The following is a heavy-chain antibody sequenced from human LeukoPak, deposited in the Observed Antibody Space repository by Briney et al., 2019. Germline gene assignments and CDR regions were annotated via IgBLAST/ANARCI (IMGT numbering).Heavy chain of an antibody. CDR1: GFTFSSYG. D-gene: IGHD4-17*01. Sequence: PGGSLRLSCAASGFTFSSYGMHWVRQAPGKGLEWVAVISYDGSNKYYADSVKGRFTISRDNSKNTLYLQMNSLRAEDTAVYYCARENMVDGGDYDYYYYGMDVWGQGTTVTVSS. V-gene: IGHV3-30*03. J-gene: IGHJ6*02. CDR3: ARENMVDGGDYDYYYYGMDV. CDR2: ISYDGSNK.